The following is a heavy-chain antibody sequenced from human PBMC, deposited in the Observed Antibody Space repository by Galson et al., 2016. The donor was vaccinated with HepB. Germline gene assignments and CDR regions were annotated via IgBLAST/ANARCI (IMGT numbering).Heavy chain of an antibody. D-gene: IGHD4-23*01. J-gene: IGHJ4*02. CDR1: GGSVTSGSYF. CDR2: IYYSGST. CDR3: ARVHPRAVVLDY. V-gene: IGHV4-61*01. Sequence: ETLSLTCNVSGGSVTSGSYFSSWIRQPPGKGLEWIGYIYYSGSTNYNPSLKSRITISEGTTKSQFSLKLTSVTAEDTAVYYCARVHPRAVVLDYWGQGTLVTVSS.